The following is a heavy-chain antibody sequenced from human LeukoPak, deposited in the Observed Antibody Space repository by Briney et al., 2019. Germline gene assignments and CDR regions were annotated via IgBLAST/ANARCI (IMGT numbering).Heavy chain of an antibody. D-gene: IGHD1-26*01. CDR2: IYYSGST. CDR1: GGSISSYY. Sequence: SETLSLTCTVSGGSISSYYWGWIRQPPGKGLEWIGYIYYSGSTNYNPSLKSRVTISVDTSKNQFSLKLSSVTAADTAVYYCARGYSRMNSGSCNYWGQGTLVTVSS. CDR3: ARGYSRMNSGSCNY. V-gene: IGHV4-59*01. J-gene: IGHJ4*02.